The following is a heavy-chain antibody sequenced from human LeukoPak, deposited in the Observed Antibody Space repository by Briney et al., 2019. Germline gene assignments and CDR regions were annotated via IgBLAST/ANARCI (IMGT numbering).Heavy chain of an antibody. J-gene: IGHJ4*02. CDR1: GFTFSNAW. V-gene: IGHV3-15*01. Sequence: GGSLRLSCAASGFTFSNAWMTWVRQAPGKGLEWVGRMQRKTDGGANDYAAPVKGRFTISRDDSKNTLYLQMDSLKTEDTAVYYCTTLSSRTKNDYWGQGTLVTVSS. CDR3: TTLSSRTKNDY. CDR2: MQRKTDGGAN. D-gene: IGHD3-16*01.